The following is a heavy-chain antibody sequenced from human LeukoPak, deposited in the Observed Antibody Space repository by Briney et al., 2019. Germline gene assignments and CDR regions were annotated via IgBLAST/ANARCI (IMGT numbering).Heavy chain of an antibody. D-gene: IGHD1-26*01. CDR2: ITTSSTYT. V-gene: IGHV3-21*01. CDR3: ARDPYSGSYGDSYYYMDV. Sequence: GGSLRLSCAASGFTFSSYAMSWVRQAPGKGLEWVSSITTSSTYTFYADSVKGRFTISRDNAKNSLYLQMNSLRAEDTAVYYCARDPYSGSYGDSYYYMDVWGKGTTVTISS. J-gene: IGHJ6*03. CDR1: GFTFSSYA.